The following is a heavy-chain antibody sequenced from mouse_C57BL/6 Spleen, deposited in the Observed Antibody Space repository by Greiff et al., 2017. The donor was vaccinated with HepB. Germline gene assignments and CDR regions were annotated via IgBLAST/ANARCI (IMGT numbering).Heavy chain of an antibody. CDR1: GYTFTSYW. D-gene: IGHD1-1*01. CDR3: ARGEIYYYGSSYVGAMDY. V-gene: IGHV1-53*01. Sequence: QVQLQQPGTELVKPGASVKLSCKASGYTFTSYWMHWVKQRPGQGLEWIGNINPSNGGTNYNEKFKSKATLTVDKSSSTAYMQLSSLTSEDSAVYYCARGEIYYYGSSYVGAMDYWGQGTSVTVSS. CDR2: INPSNGGT. J-gene: IGHJ4*01.